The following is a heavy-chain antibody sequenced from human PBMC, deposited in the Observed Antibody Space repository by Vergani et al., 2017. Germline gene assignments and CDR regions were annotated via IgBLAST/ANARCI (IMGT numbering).Heavy chain of an antibody. V-gene: IGHV1-69*01. CDR3: ARPGRDGYNVLSYTPHYYYMDV. J-gene: IGHJ6*03. Sequence: QVQLVQSGAEVKKPGSSVKVSCKASGGTFSSYAISWVRQAPGQGLEWMGGIIPIFGTANYAQKFQGRVTITADESTSTAYMELSSLRSEDTAVYYCARPGRDGYNVLSYTPHYYYMDVWGKGTTVTVPS. CDR2: IIPIFGTA. D-gene: IGHD5-24*01. CDR1: GGTFSSYA.